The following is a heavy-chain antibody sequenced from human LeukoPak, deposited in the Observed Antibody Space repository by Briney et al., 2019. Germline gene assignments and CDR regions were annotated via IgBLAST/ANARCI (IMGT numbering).Heavy chain of an antibody. V-gene: IGHV4-4*07. CDR3: ARVYSSSSGRDAFDI. CDR2: IYTSGST. Sequence: PPETLSLTCTVSGGSISSYYWSWIRQPAGKELEWIGRIYTSGSTNYSPSLKSRVTMSVDTSKNHFSLKLTSVTPADTAVYYCARVYSSSSGRDAFDIWGQGTMVTVSS. J-gene: IGHJ3*02. CDR1: GGSISSYY. D-gene: IGHD6-6*01.